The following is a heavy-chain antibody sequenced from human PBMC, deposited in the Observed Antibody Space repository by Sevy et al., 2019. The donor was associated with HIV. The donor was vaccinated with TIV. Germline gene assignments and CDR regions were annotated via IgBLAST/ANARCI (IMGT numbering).Heavy chain of an antibody. CDR3: AIASGGLRGGGMDV. Sequence: GGSLRLSCAASGFTFSSYAMHWVRQAPGKGLEWVAVISYDGSNKYCADSVKGRFTISRDNSKNTLYLQMNSLRAEDTAVYYCAIASGGLRGGGMDVWGQGTTVTVSS. CDR1: GFTFSSYA. CDR2: ISYDGSNK. D-gene: IGHD3-16*01. V-gene: IGHV3-30-3*01. J-gene: IGHJ6*02.